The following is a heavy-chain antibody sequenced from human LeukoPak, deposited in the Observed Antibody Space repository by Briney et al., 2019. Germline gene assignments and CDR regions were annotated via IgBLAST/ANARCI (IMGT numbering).Heavy chain of an antibody. V-gene: IGHV4-34*01. J-gene: IGHJ5*02. CDR2: INHSGST. CDR3: ARGHYYGSGSYYLTWFDP. Sequence: KPSETLSLTCAVYGVSFSGYYWSWLRQPPGKGLEWIGEINHSGSTNYNPSLKSRVTISVDTSKNQFSLKLSSVTAADTAVYYCARGHYYGSGSYYLTWFDPWGQGTLVTVSS. CDR1: GVSFSGYY. D-gene: IGHD3-10*01.